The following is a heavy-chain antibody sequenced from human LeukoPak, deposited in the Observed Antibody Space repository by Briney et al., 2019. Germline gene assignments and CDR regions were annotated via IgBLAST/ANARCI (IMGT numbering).Heavy chain of an antibody. Sequence: GGSLRLSCAASGFTFSTYDMSWVRQSPVRGLEWVSGLSGSGDRTYYTDSAKGRFTISRDSSKNVVYLEMNTVRAEDTALYFCARGGTLVRGGDPFDFWGQGTQVTVSS. CDR2: LSGSGDRT. V-gene: IGHV3-23*01. J-gene: IGHJ4*02. D-gene: IGHD3-10*01. CDR3: ARGGTLVRGGDPFDF. CDR1: GFTFSTYD.